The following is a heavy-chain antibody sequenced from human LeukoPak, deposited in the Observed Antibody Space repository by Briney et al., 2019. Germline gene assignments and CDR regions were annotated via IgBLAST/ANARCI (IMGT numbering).Heavy chain of an antibody. D-gene: IGHD3-22*01. Sequence: PGGSLRLSCAASGFTFSSYAMSWVRQAQGKGLEWVSTISGSGGSTYYADSVKGRFTISRDNSKHTLYLQMNSLRAEDTALYYCAKAPLDYYDSSGYPDAFDIWGQGAMVTVSS. J-gene: IGHJ3*02. CDR3: AKAPLDYYDSSGYPDAFDI. V-gene: IGHV3-23*01. CDR2: ISGSGGST. CDR1: GFTFSSYA.